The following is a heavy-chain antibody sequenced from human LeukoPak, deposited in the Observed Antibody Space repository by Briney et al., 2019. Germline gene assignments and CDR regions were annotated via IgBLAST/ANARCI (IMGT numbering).Heavy chain of an antibody. V-gene: IGHV3-7*04. J-gene: IGHJ6*03. CDR2: IKQDGSEK. Sequence: PGGSLRLSCAASGYTFSSYSMSWVRQAPGKGLEWVANIKQDGSEKNYVGSVKGRFTIARDNAKNSLYLQMNSLRAEDTAVYYCARVAHRYDYVWGSYRSYYYMDVWGKGTTVTISS. CDR3: ARVAHRYDYVWGSYRSYYYMDV. CDR1: GYTFSSYS. D-gene: IGHD3-16*02.